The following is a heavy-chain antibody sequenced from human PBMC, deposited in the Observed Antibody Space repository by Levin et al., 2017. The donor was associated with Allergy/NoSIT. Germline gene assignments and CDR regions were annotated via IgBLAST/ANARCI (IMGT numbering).Heavy chain of an antibody. D-gene: IGHD6-13*01. CDR2: IYYSGST. CDR3: ARQRGWQQLVRGYWYFDL. V-gene: IGHV4-39*01. CDR1: GGSISSSSYY. J-gene: IGHJ2*01. Sequence: ASETLSLTCTVSGGSISSSSYYWGWIRQPPGKGLEWIGSIYYSGSTYYNPSLKSRVTISVDTSKNQFSLKLSSVTAADTAVYYCARQRGWQQLVRGYWYFDLWGRGTLVTVSS.